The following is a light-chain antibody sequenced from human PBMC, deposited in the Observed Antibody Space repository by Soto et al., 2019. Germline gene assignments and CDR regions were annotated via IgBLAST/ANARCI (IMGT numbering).Light chain of an antibody. J-gene: IGKJ5*01. CDR2: DAS. V-gene: IGKV1-13*02. Sequence: AIQLTQSPSSLSASVGDRDTITCRASQGISSALAWYQQKPGKAPNLLIYDASSLESGVPSRCSGSGSGTDFTLTISSLQPEDFATYYCQQFNSYPLTFGQGTRLEI. CDR3: QQFNSYPLT. CDR1: QGISSA.